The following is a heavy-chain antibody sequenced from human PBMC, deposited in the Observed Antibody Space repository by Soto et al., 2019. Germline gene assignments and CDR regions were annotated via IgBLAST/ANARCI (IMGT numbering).Heavy chain of an antibody. Sequence: VQLVESGGGVVQPGRSLRLSCAASGFNFRSYGMHWVRQAPGKGLEWVAVISYDGSAKWYVDSVKGRFTISRDTSKNILYLQMNSLRAEDTAVYYCAKDEGAEDDILTGYPLFDYRGQGILVTVSS. V-gene: IGHV3-30*18. CDR3: AKDEGAEDDILTGYPLFDY. CDR2: ISYDGSAK. CDR1: GFNFRSYG. J-gene: IGHJ4*02. D-gene: IGHD3-9*01.